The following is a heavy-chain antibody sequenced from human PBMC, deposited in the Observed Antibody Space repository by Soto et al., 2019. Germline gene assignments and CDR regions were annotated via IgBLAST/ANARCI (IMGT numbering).Heavy chain of an antibody. D-gene: IGHD5-12*01. Sequence: HPGGSLRLSCAASGFTFSSYAMSWVRQAPGKGLEWVSAISGSGGSTYYADSVKGRFTISRDNSKNTLYLQMNSLRAEDTAVYYCAKVFEGVWLQFGFFGDYWGQGTLVTVSS. CDR1: GFTFSSYA. CDR3: AKVFEGVWLQFGFFGDY. CDR2: ISGSGGST. J-gene: IGHJ4*02. V-gene: IGHV3-23*01.